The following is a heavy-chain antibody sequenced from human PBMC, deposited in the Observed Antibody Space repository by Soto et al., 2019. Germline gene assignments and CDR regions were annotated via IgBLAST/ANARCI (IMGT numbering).Heavy chain of an antibody. CDR3: ATDRCSSNSCLTFDP. CDR1: GYTLTELS. V-gene: IGHV1-24*01. Sequence: ASVKVSCKVSGYTLTELSMHWVRQAPGKGLEWMGGFDPEDGETIYAQKFQGRVTMTEDTSTDTAYMELSSLRSEDTAVYYCATDRCSSNSCLTFDPWGQGTLVTVSS. D-gene: IGHD2-2*01. CDR2: FDPEDGET. J-gene: IGHJ5*02.